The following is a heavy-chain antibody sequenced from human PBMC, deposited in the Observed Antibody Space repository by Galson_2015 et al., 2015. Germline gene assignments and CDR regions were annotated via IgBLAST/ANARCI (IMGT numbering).Heavy chain of an antibody. V-gene: IGHV4-39*01. CDR1: YY. J-gene: IGHJ3*02. Sequence: YYWSWIRQPPGKGLEWIGSIYYSGSTYYNPSLKSRVTISVDTSKNQFSLKLSSVTAADTAVYYCARLFVSGSYHAFDIWGQGTMVTVSS. CDR3: ARLFVSGSYHAFDI. D-gene: IGHD1-26*01. CDR2: IYYSGST.